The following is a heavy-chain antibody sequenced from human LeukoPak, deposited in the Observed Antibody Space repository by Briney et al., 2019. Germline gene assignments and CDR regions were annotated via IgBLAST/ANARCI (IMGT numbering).Heavy chain of an antibody. D-gene: IGHD3-10*01. V-gene: IGHV3-23*01. Sequence: GGSLRLSCAASGFTFSSYGMSWVRQAPGKGLEWVSAISGSGGSTYYADSVKGRFTISRDNSKNTLYLQMNSLRAEDTAVYYCARAVDHMVRGVIRPYYFDYWGQGTLVTVSS. CDR3: ARAVDHMVRGVIRPYYFDY. J-gene: IGHJ4*02. CDR1: GFTFSSYG. CDR2: ISGSGGST.